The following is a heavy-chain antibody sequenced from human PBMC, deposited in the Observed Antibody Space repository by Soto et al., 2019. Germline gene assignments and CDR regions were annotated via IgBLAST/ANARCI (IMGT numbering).Heavy chain of an antibody. V-gene: IGHV3-30*18. CDR3: AKSGGSGSSEIDY. J-gene: IGHJ4*02. Sequence: QVQLVESGGGVVQPGRSLRLSCAASGFTFSSYGMHWVRQAPGKGLEWVAVISYDGSNKYYADSVKGRFTISRDNSKNTLYLQMNSLRAEDTAVYYCAKSGGSGSSEIDYWGQGTLVTVSS. D-gene: IGHD1-26*01. CDR1: GFTFSSYG. CDR2: ISYDGSNK.